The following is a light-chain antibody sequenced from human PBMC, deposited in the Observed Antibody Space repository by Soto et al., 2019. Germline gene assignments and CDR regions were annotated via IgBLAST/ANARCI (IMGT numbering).Light chain of an antibody. CDR2: GTS. CDR1: QSVSSSY. Sequence: EIVLTQSPGTLSLSPGERATLSCRASQSVSSSYLAWYQQKPGQAPRLLIYGTSTRATGIPDRFRGSGSGTDFTLTISRLEPEDFAVYYCQQYDRSRTFGHGTKVDIK. CDR3: QQYDRSRT. J-gene: IGKJ1*01. V-gene: IGKV3-20*01.